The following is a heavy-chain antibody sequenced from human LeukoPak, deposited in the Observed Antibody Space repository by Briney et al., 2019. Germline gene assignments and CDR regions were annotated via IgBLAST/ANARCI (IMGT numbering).Heavy chain of an antibody. J-gene: IGHJ6*03. CDR2: INSDGSST. CDR3: AKKARSTSFLYYYYYYMDV. Sequence: QPGGSLRLSCAASGFTFSIYWMHWVRQAPGKGLVWVSRINSDGSSTNYADSVKGRFTISRDNAKNTLYLQMNSLRAEDTAVYYCAKKARSTSFLYYYYYYMDVWGKGTTVTVSS. D-gene: IGHD2-2*01. V-gene: IGHV3-74*01. CDR1: GFTFSIYW.